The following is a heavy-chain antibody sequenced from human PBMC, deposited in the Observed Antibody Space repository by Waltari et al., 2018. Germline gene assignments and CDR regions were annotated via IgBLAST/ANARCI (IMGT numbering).Heavy chain of an antibody. Sequence: QVQLVQSGAEVKKPGSSVKVSCKASGGTFSSNAISWVRQAPGQGLEWKGGIIPIFGTANYAQKFQGRVTITADESTTTAYMELSSLRSDDTAVYFCARRPYCGGDCPQYYYYYMDVWGKGTTVTVSS. V-gene: IGHV1-69*01. CDR3: ARRPYCGGDCPQYYYYYMDV. D-gene: IGHD2-21*02. J-gene: IGHJ6*03. CDR1: GGTFSSNA. CDR2: IIPIFGTA.